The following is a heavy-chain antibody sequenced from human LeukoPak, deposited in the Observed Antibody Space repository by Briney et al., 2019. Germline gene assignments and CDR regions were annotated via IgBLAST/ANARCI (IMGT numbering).Heavy chain of an antibody. J-gene: IGHJ4*02. CDR2: INPSGGST. V-gene: IGHV1-46*01. CDR3: ARGPAAGYGDYSYYFDY. CDR1: GYIFIGYY. D-gene: IGHD4-17*01. Sequence: ASVKVSCRASGYIFIGYYMHWVRQAPGQGLGWMGIINPSGGSTSYAQKFQGRVTMTRNTSISTAYMELSSLRSEDTAVYYCARGPAAGYGDYSYYFDYWGQGTLVTVSS.